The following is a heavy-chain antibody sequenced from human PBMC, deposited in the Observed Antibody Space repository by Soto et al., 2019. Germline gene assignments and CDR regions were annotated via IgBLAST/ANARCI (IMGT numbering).Heavy chain of an antibody. CDR1: GFTFSSYG. Sequence: GGSLRLSCAASGFTFSSYGMHWVRQAPGKGLEWVAVISYDGSNKYYADSVKGRFTISRDNSKNTLYLQMNSLRAEDTAVYYCAKDSRAAAGTRYYYFDYWGQGTLVTVSS. V-gene: IGHV3-30*18. CDR2: ISYDGSNK. D-gene: IGHD6-13*01. CDR3: AKDSRAAAGTRYYYFDY. J-gene: IGHJ4*02.